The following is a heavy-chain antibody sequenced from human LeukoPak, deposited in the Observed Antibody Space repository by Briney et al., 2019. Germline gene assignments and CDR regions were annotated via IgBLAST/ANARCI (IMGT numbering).Heavy chain of an antibody. Sequence: GGSLRLSCAASGFTFSNYWMSWVRQAPGKGLEWVANIKQDGSEKYYVDSVNGRFTISRDNAKNSLYLQMNSLRAEGTAVYYCAREISSWYRTEGRFDPWGQGTLVTVSS. J-gene: IGHJ5*02. CDR2: IKQDGSEK. D-gene: IGHD6-13*01. CDR1: GFTFSNYW. CDR3: AREISSWYRTEGRFDP. V-gene: IGHV3-7*01.